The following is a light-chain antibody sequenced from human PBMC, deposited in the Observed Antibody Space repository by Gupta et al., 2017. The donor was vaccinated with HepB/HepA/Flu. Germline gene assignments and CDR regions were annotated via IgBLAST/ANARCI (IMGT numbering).Light chain of an antibody. J-gene: IGLJ3*02. CDR2: EVS. CDR3: CSYAGSSTWV. CDR1: SSDVGSYNL. Sequence: QSALTQPASVSGSPGQSITISCTGTSSDVGSYNLVSWYQQPPGKPPNLMFYEVSKRPSGVSNRFSGSKSGNTASLTISGLQAEDAADYYCCSYAGSSTWVFGGGTKLTVL. V-gene: IGLV2-23*02.